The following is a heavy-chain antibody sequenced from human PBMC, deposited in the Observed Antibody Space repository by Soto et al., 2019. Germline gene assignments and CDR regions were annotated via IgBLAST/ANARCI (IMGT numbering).Heavy chain of an antibody. CDR1: GFTFSSYS. V-gene: IGHV3-48*02. CDR3: ARVGQQLARGVTGPDP. CDR2: ISSSSSTI. J-gene: IGHJ5*02. Sequence: VQLVESGGGLVQPGGSLRLSCAASGFTFSSYSMNWVRQAPGQGLEWVSYISSSSSTIYYADSVKGRFTISRDNAKSSLYLQMNSLRDEDTAVYYCARVGQQLARGVTGPDPWGQGTLVTVSS. D-gene: IGHD6-13*01.